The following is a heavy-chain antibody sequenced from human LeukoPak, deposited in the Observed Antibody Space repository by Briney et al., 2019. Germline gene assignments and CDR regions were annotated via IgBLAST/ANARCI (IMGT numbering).Heavy chain of an antibody. V-gene: IGHV3-23*01. CDR1: GFTFSSYA. CDR3: ARDLGRYDSSGYSFDY. D-gene: IGHD3-22*01. J-gene: IGHJ4*02. CDR2: ISGSGGST. Sequence: GGSLRLSCAASGFTFSSYAMSWVRQAPGKGLEWVSAISGSGGSTYYADSVKGRFTISRDNAKNSLYLQMNSLRAEDTAVYYCARDLGRYDSSGYSFDYWGQGTLVTVSS.